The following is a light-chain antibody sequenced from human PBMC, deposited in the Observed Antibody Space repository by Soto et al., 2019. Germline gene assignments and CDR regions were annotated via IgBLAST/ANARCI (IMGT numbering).Light chain of an antibody. V-gene: IGKV3-15*01. Sequence: ILMTQSPGTLSVSPGERATLSCRASENLHGALAWLQRRPGQPPRLLIYHTSTRATGIPARFSGSGSGTEFTLTISSLQPEDFAVYFCQQYREWPPFTFGQGTRLEIK. CDR1: ENLHGA. CDR2: HTS. J-gene: IGKJ2*01. CDR3: QQYREWPPFT.